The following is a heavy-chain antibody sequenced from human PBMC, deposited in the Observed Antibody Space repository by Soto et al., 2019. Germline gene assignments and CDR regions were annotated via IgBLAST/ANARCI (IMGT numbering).Heavy chain of an antibody. CDR1: GYSISSGYY. CDR3: ARDHYDFWSGYALDV. D-gene: IGHD3-3*01. Sequence: SDTLSLTCAVSGYSISSGYYWGWIRQPPGKGLEWIGSIYHSGSTYYNPSLKSRVTISVDTSKNQFSLKLSSVTAADTAVYYCARDHYDFWSGYALDVWGQGTTVTVSS. J-gene: IGHJ6*02. V-gene: IGHV4-38-2*02. CDR2: IYHSGST.